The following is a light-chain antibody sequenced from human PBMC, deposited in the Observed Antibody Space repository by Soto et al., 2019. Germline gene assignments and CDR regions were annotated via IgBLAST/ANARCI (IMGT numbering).Light chain of an antibody. CDR3: SSYTITSTYV. V-gene: IGLV2-14*01. CDR2: DVS. Sequence: QSALAQPASVSGSRGQSITISCTGTSSDVGGYNYVSWYQQYPGNAPKLIIYDVSNRPSGVSNRFSGSKSGNTASLTISGLQAEDEAEYHCSSYTITSTYVFGTGTKLTVL. J-gene: IGLJ1*01. CDR1: SSDVGGYNY.